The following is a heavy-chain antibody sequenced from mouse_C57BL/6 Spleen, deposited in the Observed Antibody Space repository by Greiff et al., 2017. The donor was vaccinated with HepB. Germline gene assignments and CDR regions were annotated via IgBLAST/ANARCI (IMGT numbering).Heavy chain of an antibody. CDR1: GFTFSDYG. J-gene: IGHJ4*01. CDR3: ASYSSSYAMDY. CDR2: ISSGSSTI. D-gene: IGHD1-3*01. V-gene: IGHV5-17*01. Sequence: EVKVVESGGGLVKPGGSLKLSCAASGFTFSDYGMHWVRQAPEKGLEWVAYISSGSSTIYYADTVKGRFTISRDNAKNTLFLQMTSLRSEDTAMYYCASYSSSYAMDYWGQGTSVTVSS.